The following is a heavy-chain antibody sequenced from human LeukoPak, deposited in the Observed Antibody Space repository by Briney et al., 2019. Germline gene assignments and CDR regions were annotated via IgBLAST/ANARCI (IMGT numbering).Heavy chain of an antibody. J-gene: IGHJ4*02. Sequence: QTGGSLRLSCAASGFTFSSNWMHWVRQAPGKGLVWVSRINEDGSTTNYADSVKDRFTISRDNAKNTLYLQMNSLRAEDTAVYYCVRDLGGRSGHWGQGTLVTVSS. CDR1: GFTFSSNW. CDR3: VRDLGGRSGH. V-gene: IGHV3-74*01. D-gene: IGHD1-26*01. CDR2: INEDGSTT.